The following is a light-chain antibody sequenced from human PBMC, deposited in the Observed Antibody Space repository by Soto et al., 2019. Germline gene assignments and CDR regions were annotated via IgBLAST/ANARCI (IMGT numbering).Light chain of an antibody. Sequence: DIQMTQSPSSLSASVGDRATITSRASQSIGSYLNWYQQXPGKAPKFLIYDASSLESGVPSRFGGSGSGKEFTLTISSLQPDDFASDYCQQYNSYSTFGQGTKVDTK. CDR1: QSIGSY. CDR3: QQYNSYST. CDR2: DAS. V-gene: IGKV1-5*01. J-gene: IGKJ1*01.